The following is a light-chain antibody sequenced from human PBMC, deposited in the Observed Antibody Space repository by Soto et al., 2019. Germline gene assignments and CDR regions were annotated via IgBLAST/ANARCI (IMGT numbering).Light chain of an antibody. CDR1: QSFSAGY. CDR3: QQYGSSPGNT. CDR2: GAS. V-gene: IGKV3-20*01. Sequence: EIVLTQSPGTLSLSPGERATLSCRASQSFSAGYLAWYQQKPGQAPRLLIYGASTRATGIPDRFSGSGSGADYTRTISRLEAEDFAGYYCQQYGSSPGNTLGQGTKLEI. J-gene: IGKJ2*01.